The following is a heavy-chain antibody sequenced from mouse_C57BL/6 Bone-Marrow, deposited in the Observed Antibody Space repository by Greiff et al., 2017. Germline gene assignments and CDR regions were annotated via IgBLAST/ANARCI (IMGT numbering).Heavy chain of an antibody. D-gene: IGHD3-2*01. CDR1: GYTFTDYE. Sequence: QVQLKESGAELVRPGASVTLSCKASGYTFTDYEMHWVKQTPVHGLEWIGAIDPETGGTAYNQKFKGKAILTADKSSSTAYMELRSLTSEDSAVYYCTRSRQLLFAYWGQGTLVTVSA. CDR2: IDPETGGT. J-gene: IGHJ3*01. CDR3: TRSRQLLFAY. V-gene: IGHV1-15*01.